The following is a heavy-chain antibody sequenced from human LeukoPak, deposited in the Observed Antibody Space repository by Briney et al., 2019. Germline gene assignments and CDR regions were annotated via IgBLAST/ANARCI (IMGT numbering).Heavy chain of an antibody. D-gene: IGHD3-9*01. CDR2: IYYSGST. J-gene: IGHJ6*02. V-gene: IGHV4-59*08. CDR3: ARLSRNFDRLLAGYYYYGMDV. Sequence: SETLSLTCTVSGGAISSYYWSWIRQPPGKGLEWIGYIYYSGSTNYNPTLTSRVTISVDTSKNQFSLKLSSVSAADTAVYYCARLSRNFDRLLAGYYYYGMDVWGQGTTVTVSS. CDR1: GGAISSYY.